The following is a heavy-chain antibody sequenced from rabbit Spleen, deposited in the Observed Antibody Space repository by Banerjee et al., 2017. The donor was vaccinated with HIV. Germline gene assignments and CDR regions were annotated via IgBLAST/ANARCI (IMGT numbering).Heavy chain of an antibody. J-gene: IGHJ4*01. V-gene: IGHV1S43*01. CDR1: GIDFSSWYY. D-gene: IGHD1-1*01. CDR2: IYVLGGST. Sequence: QQQLEESGGGLVKPGGTLTLTCKVSGIDFSSWYYMCWVRQAPGKGLELIGCIYVLGGSTWYASWAKGRFTISSDNAQNTVDLKMPSLTAADTATYFCARGSEYGRSSGYYLSYFNLWGPGTLVTVS. CDR3: ARGSEYGRSSGYYLSYFNL.